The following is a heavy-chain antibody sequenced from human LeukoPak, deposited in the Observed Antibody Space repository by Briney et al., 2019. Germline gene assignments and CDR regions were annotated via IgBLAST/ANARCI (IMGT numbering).Heavy chain of an antibody. CDR1: GFTFSSYW. V-gene: IGHV3-7*01. Sequence: GRSLRLSCVASGFTFSSYWMTWVRQAPGKGLEWVANIKTDGSLIYYVDSVKGRFTISRDNAKNSLFLEMTSLRVEDTAVYYCARDLVRTGYVFDPWGQGTLVTVSS. D-gene: IGHD5-12*01. CDR2: IKTDGSLI. CDR3: ARDLVRTGYVFDP. J-gene: IGHJ5*02.